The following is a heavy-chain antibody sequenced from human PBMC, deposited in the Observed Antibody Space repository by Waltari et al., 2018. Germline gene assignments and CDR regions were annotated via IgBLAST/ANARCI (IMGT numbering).Heavy chain of an antibody. J-gene: IGHJ4*02. D-gene: IGHD6-6*01. CDR2: IYHSGST. V-gene: IGHV4-31*03. CDR1: GGSISSGGYY. Sequence: QVQLQESGPGLVKPSQTLSLTCTVSGGSISSGGYYWSWTRQHPGKGLEWIGYIYHSGSTYYNPSLKSRVTISVDRSKNQFSLKLSSVTAADTAVYYCARAGSSSDYFDYWGQGTLVTVSS. CDR3: ARAGSSSDYFDY.